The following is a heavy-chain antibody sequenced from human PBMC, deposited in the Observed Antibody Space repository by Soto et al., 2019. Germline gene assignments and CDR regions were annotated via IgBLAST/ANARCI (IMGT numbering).Heavy chain of an antibody. CDR1: GFSFSTHA. CDR3: ARDFWGGAGADDI. J-gene: IGHJ6*02. Sequence: EVQLLESGGGLVQPGGSLRLSCAASGFSFSTHAMNWVRQAPGKGLEWVSIVNDVADTTYYAESVKGRFTISRDNFKKILSPEMASLRGEEAAGYYCARDFWGGAGADDIGGQGTAVTVSS. V-gene: IGHV3-23*01. CDR2: VNDVADTT. D-gene: IGHD7-27*01.